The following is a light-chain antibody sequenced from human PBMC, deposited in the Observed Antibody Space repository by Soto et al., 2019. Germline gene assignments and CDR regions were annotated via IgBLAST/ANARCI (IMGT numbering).Light chain of an antibody. V-gene: IGKV3-20*01. CDR3: QQYESSRT. J-gene: IGKJ1*01. Sequence: EIVLTQSPGTLSLSPGERATLSCRVSQSVSSRFLAWYQQKPGQAPKVLIYGASTRATGIPDRFSGSGSGTDFTLTISRLEPEDFAVYYCQQYESSRTFGQGTKVEMK. CDR1: QSVSSRF. CDR2: GAS.